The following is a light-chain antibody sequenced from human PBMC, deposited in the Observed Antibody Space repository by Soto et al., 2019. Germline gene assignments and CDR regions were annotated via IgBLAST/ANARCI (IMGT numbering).Light chain of an antibody. J-gene: IGKJ1*01. CDR3: QHYGDSSWT. Sequence: EIVLTQSPDTLSLSPGERATLSCRASQSVANLYLAWYQQKPDQAPRLLIFGASSRASGIPDRFSGSGSGTDFTLTISRLEPEDFALYYCQHYGDSSWTFGQGT. CDR2: GAS. CDR1: QSVANLY. V-gene: IGKV3-20*01.